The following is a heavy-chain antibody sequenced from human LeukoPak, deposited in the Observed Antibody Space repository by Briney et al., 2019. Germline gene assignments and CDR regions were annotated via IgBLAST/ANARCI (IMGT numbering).Heavy chain of an antibody. CDR1: GFTFSSYW. CDR2: SNSDGSST. Sequence: GGSLRLSCAASGFTFSSYWMHWVRQAPGKGLVWVSRSNSDGSSTIYADSVKGRFTISRDNSKNTLYLQMGSLRAEDMAVYYCARADYDILTGYFGYWGQGTLVTVSS. D-gene: IGHD3-9*01. V-gene: IGHV3-74*01. J-gene: IGHJ4*02. CDR3: ARADYDILTGYFGY.